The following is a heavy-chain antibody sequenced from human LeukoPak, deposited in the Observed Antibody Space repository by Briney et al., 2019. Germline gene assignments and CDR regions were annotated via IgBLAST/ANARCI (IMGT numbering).Heavy chain of an antibody. CDR3: ARHGTIYYYMDV. D-gene: IGHD3-9*01. CDR1: GYTFTGYY. CDR2: INPNSGGT. V-gene: IGHV1-2*02. J-gene: IGHJ6*03. Sequence: ASVKVSCKASGYTFTGYYMHWVRQAPGRGLEWMGWINPNSGGTNYAQKFQGRVTMTRDTSISTAYMELSRLRSDDTAVYYCARHGTIYYYMDVWGKGTTVTVSS.